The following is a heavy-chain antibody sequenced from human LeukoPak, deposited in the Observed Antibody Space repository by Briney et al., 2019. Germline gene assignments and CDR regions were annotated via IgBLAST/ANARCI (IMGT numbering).Heavy chain of an antibody. V-gene: IGHV4-34*12. CDR2: IIHDRGTGRGTP. D-gene: IGHD5-18*01. CDR1: GGSFSGNY. Sequence: PSETLSLTCAVYGGSFSGNYWSWIRQPPGKGLEWIGEIIHDRGTGRGTPTYNPSLKSRVTISVDTSKNQFSLNLNAVTAADTAVYYCASGRGLYSFYAFDIWGQGTMVTVSS. J-gene: IGHJ3*02. CDR3: ASGRGLYSFYAFDI.